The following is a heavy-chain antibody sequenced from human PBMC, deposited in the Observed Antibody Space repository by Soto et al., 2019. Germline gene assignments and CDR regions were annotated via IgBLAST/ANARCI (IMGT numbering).Heavy chain of an antibody. CDR3: ATRGGLYDNSGGRLDY. CDR2: IISSGDTK. J-gene: IGHJ4*02. V-gene: IGHV3-11*01. D-gene: IGHD3-22*01. Sequence: QVQLVESGGGLVKPGGSLRLSCAASGFTFNTYYMNWIRQAPGKGLEWVAYIISSGDTKYYADSVRGRFTISRDNANYSLYLQMSSLRADDSAVYYCATRGGLYDNSGGRLDYWGQGTLVTVSS. CDR1: GFTFNTYY.